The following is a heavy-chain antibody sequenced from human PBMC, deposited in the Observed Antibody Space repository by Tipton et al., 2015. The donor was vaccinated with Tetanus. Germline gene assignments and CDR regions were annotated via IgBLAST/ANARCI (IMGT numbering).Heavy chain of an antibody. V-gene: IGHV4-61*08. J-gene: IGHJ4*02. D-gene: IGHD2-2*01. CDR1: GALLTTGGYS. CDR3: ARGWSECSSWSCSPFDS. Sequence: LRLSCNVTGALLTTGGYSWGWIRQPPGQGLEWIGYVSYSGSTNSNYSLKSRITISQDTSKNQFSLRLTSVTAADTAVYYRARGWSECSSWSCSPFDSWGQGTLVTVSS. CDR2: VSYSGST.